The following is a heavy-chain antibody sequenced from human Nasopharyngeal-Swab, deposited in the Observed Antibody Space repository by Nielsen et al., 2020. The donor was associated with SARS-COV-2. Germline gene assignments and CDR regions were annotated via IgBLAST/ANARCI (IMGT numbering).Heavy chain of an antibody. CDR2: ISGSDGSA. CDR1: GFTFSSYA. Sequence: GESLKISCAASGFTFSSYAMSWVRQAPGKGLEWVSTISGSDGSAYYADSVKGRFTISRDNSRHTLCLQINSLRAEDTAVYYCARIRTGAYFDYWGQGTLVTVSS. J-gene: IGHJ4*02. D-gene: IGHD1-14*01. CDR3: ARIRTGAYFDY. V-gene: IGHV3-23*01.